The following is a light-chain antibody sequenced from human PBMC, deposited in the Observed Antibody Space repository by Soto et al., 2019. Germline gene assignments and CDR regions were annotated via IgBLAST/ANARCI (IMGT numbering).Light chain of an antibody. Sequence: EIVMTQSPATLSVSSGERAPLSCRASQSVSSNLAWYQQKTGQAPRLLIYGASTRATGIPARFSGSGSGTDFTLTISRLEPTDVGVYYCQQYGRPFGQGTKV. CDR1: QSVSSN. CDR3: QQYGRP. J-gene: IGKJ1*01. CDR2: GAS. V-gene: IGKV3D-15*01.